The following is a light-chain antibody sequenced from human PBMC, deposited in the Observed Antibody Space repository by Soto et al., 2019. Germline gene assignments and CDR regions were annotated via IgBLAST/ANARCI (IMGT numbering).Light chain of an antibody. CDR2: AAA. V-gene: IGKV1-8*01. J-gene: IGKJ2*01. CDR1: QGISSY. Sequence: AIRMTQSPSSFSASTGDRVTITCRASQGISSYLAWYQQKPGKAPKLLIYAAATLQRGAPSRFSASGSGTDFTLTISRLQSEDSATYYCQQYLSYPYTFGQGTKLEI. CDR3: QQYLSYPYT.